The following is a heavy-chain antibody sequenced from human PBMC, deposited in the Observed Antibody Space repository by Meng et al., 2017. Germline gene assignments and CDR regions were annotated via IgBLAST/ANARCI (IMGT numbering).Heavy chain of an antibody. CDR3: ATRGNPYLNC. CDR2: INTYNGKT. CDR1: GYTLSSDG. J-gene: IGHJ4*02. V-gene: IGHV1-18*01. Sequence: QGQLVPSGAEVKKPGASVKVSCEASGYTLSSDGFSWVRQAPEQGLEWLGWINTYNGKTDYAQKFQGRITMTTDTFTSTAYMELRNLRSDDTAVYYCATRGNPYLNCWGQGTLVTVSS.